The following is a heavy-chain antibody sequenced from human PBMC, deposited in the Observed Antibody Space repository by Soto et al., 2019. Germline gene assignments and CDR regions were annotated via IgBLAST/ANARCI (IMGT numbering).Heavy chain of an antibody. Sequence: QVQLQESGPGLVKPSQTLSLTCTVSGGSISSGDYYWSWIRQPPGKALEWIGYIYYSWSTYYTPSLKSRVTISVDTSQHQLSLKLSSVTAADTAVYYCASSYDYVWGSYPYNDALDIWGQGTMVTVSS. CDR2: IYYSWST. CDR3: ASSYDYVWGSYPYNDALDI. D-gene: IGHD3-16*02. J-gene: IGHJ3*02. V-gene: IGHV4-30-4*01. CDR1: GGSISSGDYY.